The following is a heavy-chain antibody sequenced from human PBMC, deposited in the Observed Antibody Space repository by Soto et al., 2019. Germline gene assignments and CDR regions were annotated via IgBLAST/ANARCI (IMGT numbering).Heavy chain of an antibody. CDR1: GFSFRNFE. D-gene: IGHD1-1*01. Sequence: GGSLRLSCAASGFSFRNFEMNWVRQAPGKGLEWVSYIDATSNIIYYADSVKGRFTISRDNSKNSLFLQMNSLRAEDTALYYCARDRWKAHHYPGAFDIWGRGTMVTVSS. CDR3: ARDRWKAHHYPGAFDI. CDR2: IDATSNII. J-gene: IGHJ3*02. V-gene: IGHV3-48*03.